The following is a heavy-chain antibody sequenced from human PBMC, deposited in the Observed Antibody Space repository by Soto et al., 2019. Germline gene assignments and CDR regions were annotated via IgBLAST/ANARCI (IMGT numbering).Heavy chain of an antibody. J-gene: IGHJ6*03. CDR3: ARVDYYGSGSYYNYRYYYMDV. D-gene: IGHD3-10*01. V-gene: IGHV4-31*03. CDR1: GGSISSGGYY. CDR2: IYYSGST. Sequence: SETLSLTCTVSGGSISSGGYYWSWIRQHPGKGLEWIGYIYYSGSTYYNPSLKSRVTISVGTSKNQFSLKLSSVTAADTAVYYCARVDYYGSGSYYNYRYYYMDVWGKGTTVTVSS.